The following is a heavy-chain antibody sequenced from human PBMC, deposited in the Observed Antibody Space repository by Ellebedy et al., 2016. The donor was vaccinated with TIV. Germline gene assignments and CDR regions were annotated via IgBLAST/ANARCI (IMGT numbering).Heavy chain of an antibody. CDR3: ARVSGYYHGYLQH. CDR2: IIAVFGTT. Sequence: SVKVSCKASGDIFRSYAINWVRQAPGQGLEWMGGIIAVFGTTNYAQKFQGRVTITADEPTSTVYMEVSSLRSEDTAVYYCARVSGYYHGYLQHWGQGILVIVSS. V-gene: IGHV1-69*13. CDR1: GDIFRSYA. D-gene: IGHD3-22*01. J-gene: IGHJ1*01.